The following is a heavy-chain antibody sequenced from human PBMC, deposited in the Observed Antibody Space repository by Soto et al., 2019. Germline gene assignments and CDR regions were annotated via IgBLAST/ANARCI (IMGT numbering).Heavy chain of an antibody. J-gene: IGHJ6*02. CDR3: ARDRLMATAGTARHYFGLDV. Sequence: SETLSLTCTVSGGSIRIGGYYWSCVRQNPRRGLEWIGNIYYSGNTYYNPSLKSRLTISVDTSKNQFSLNLSSVAAADTAVYYCARDRLMATAGTARHYFGLDVWGQGTTVTVSS. V-gene: IGHV4-31*03. D-gene: IGHD5-18*01. CDR2: IYYSGNT. CDR1: GGSIRIGGYY.